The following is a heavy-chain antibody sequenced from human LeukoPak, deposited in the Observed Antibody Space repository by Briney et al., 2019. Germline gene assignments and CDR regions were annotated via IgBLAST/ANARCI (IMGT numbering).Heavy chain of an antibody. V-gene: IGHV4-30-2*01. Sequence: SSETLSLTCAVSGGSISSGGYSWSWIRQPPGKGLEWIGYIYHSGSTYYNPSLKSRVTISVDRSKNQFSLKLSSVTAADTAVYYCARHLHGLVVSAAIDYWGQGTLVTVSS. CDR2: IYHSGST. CDR3: ARHLHGLVVSAAIDY. CDR1: GGSISSGGYS. D-gene: IGHD2-2*01. J-gene: IGHJ4*02.